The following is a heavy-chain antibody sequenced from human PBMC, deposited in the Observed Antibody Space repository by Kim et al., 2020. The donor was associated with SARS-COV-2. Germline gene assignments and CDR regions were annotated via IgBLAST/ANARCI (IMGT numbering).Heavy chain of an antibody. V-gene: IGHV3-21*01. Sequence: GGSLRLSCAASGFTFSSYSMNWVRQAPGKGLEWVSSISSSSSYIYYADSVKGRFTISRDNAKNSLYLQMNSLRAEDTAVYYCARVEAWKTNYGDFSYYGMDVWGQGTTVTVSS. CDR1: GFTFSSYS. J-gene: IGHJ6*02. D-gene: IGHD4-17*01. CDR2: ISSSSSYI. CDR3: ARVEAWKTNYGDFSYYGMDV.